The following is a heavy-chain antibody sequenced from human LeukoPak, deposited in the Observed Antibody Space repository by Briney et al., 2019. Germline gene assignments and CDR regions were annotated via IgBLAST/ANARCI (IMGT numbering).Heavy chain of an antibody. J-gene: IGHJ4*02. Sequence: GGSLRLSCAASGFTFSDYEMNWVRQAPGKGLEWVSYISSSGSTIYYADSVKGRFTISRDNAKNSLYLQMNSLRAEDTAVYYCAKSGYSYGFDYWGQGTLVTVSS. CDR2: ISSSGSTI. V-gene: IGHV3-48*03. D-gene: IGHD5-18*01. CDR3: AKSGYSYGFDY. CDR1: GFTFSDYE.